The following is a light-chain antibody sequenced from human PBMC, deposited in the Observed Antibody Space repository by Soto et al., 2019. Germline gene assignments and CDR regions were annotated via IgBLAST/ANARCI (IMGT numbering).Light chain of an antibody. J-gene: IGLJ1*01. Sequence: QSVLTQPASVSRSPGQSITISCTGASSDVGSYNFVSWFQQHPGKAPKLIIYEGGKRPSGVSNRFSGSKSGNTASLTISGLQAEDEADYYCCSYAGSSTYVFGIGTKVTVL. V-gene: IGLV2-23*01. CDR1: SSDVGSYNF. CDR3: CSYAGSSTYV. CDR2: EGG.